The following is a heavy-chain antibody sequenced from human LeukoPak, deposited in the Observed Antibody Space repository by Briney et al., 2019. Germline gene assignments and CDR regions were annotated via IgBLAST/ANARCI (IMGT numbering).Heavy chain of an antibody. CDR2: ISSSSGSI. Sequence: PGGSLRLSSAASGFTFSSYSMNWVRQAPGKGLEWVSSISSSSGSIYYADSVKGRFTISRDNAKNSVYLQMNSLRAEDTAVYYCARDWNYFSCWGQGTLVTVSS. J-gene: IGHJ4*02. V-gene: IGHV3-21*01. CDR3: ARDWNYFSC. D-gene: IGHD1-1*01. CDR1: GFTFSSYS.